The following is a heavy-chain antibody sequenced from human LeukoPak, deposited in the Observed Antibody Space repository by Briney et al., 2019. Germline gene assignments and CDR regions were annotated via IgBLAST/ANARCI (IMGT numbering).Heavy chain of an antibody. CDR3: AKGNWFDP. CDR2: ISYDGSNK. V-gene: IGHV3-30*18. CDR1: GFTFSSYG. Sequence: PGGSLRLSCAASGFTFSSYGMHRVRQAPGKGLEWVAVISYDGSNKYSADSVKGRFTISRDNSKNTLYLQMNSLRAEDTAVYYCAKGNWFDPWGQGTLVTVSS. J-gene: IGHJ5*02.